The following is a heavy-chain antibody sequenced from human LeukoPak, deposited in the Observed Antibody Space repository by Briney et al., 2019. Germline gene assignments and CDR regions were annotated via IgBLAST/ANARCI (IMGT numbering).Heavy chain of an antibody. CDR3: ATAPGYYYDSSGPDY. D-gene: IGHD3-22*01. CDR2: ISSSSSTI. V-gene: IGHV3-48*01. J-gene: IGHJ4*02. CDR1: GFTFSSYS. Sequence: GGSLRLSCAASGFTFSSYSMNWVRQAPGKGLEWVSYISSSSSTIYCADSVKGRFTISRDNAKNSLYLQMNSLRAEDTAVYYRATAPGYYYDSSGPDYWGQGTLVTVSS.